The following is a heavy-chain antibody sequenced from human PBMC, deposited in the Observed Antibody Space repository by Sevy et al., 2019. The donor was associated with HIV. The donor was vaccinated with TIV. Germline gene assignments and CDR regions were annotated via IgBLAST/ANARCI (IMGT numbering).Heavy chain of an antibody. CDR1: GLTFSSYS. CDR3: ARDRDGSGRSGGYGMDV. Sequence: GGCLRLSCVASGLTFSSYSMKWVRQAPGKGLEWVSSISSSSSYIYYADSVKGRFTISRDNAKKSLYLQVNSLRAEDTAVYYCARDRDGSGRSGGYGMDVWGQGTTVTVSS. D-gene: IGHD3-10*01. J-gene: IGHJ6*02. V-gene: IGHV3-21*01. CDR2: ISSSSSYI.